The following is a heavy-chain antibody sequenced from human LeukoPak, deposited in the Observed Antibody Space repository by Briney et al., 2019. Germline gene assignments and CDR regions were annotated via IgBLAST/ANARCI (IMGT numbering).Heavy chain of an antibody. J-gene: IGHJ3*02. D-gene: IGHD5-18*01. CDR3: ARPSYSYGQVVAISFDI. V-gene: IGHV3-48*03. CDR1: GVTFSSYE. Sequence: GGSLRLSCAASGVTFSSYEMNWVRQAPGKGLEWASYISSSGSTIYYADSVKGRFTISRDNAKNSLYLQMNSLRAEDTAVYYCARPSYSYGQVVAISFDIWGQGTMVTVSS. CDR2: ISSSGSTI.